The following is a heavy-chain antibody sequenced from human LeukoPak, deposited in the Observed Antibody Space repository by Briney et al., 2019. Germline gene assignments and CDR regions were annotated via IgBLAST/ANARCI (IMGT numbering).Heavy chain of an antibody. D-gene: IGHD5-24*01. CDR2: IKQDGSEK. CDR3: AGSNDGYNTLVDY. J-gene: IGHJ4*02. CDR1: GFTFRSYW. V-gene: IGHV3-7*01. Sequence: GGSLRLSCVVSGFTFRSYWMSWARQAPGKGLEWVANIKQDGSEKYYVDSVKGRFTISRDNASNSLFLEMKSLRAEDTAVYYCAGSNDGYNTLVDYWGQGTLVTVSS.